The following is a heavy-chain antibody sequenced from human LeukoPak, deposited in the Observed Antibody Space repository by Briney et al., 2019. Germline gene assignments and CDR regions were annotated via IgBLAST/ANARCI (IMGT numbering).Heavy chain of an antibody. D-gene: IGHD3-9*01. J-gene: IGHJ4*02. CDR2: IYHSGST. CDR3: ARLSGHNDYYDILTGYYSRQFDY. Sequence: PSKTLSLTCAVSGGSISSSNWWSWVRQPPGKGLEWIGEIYHSGSTNYNPSLKSRVTISVDKSKNQFSLKLSSVTAADTAVYYCARLSGHNDYYDILTGYYSRQFDYWGQGTLVTVSS. V-gene: IGHV4-4*02. CDR1: GGSISSSNW.